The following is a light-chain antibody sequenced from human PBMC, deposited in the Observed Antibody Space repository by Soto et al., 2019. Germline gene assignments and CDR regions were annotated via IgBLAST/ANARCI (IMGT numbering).Light chain of an antibody. CDR3: QQYNSYRRT. CDR2: DAS. V-gene: IGKV1-5*01. Sequence: DIQMTQSPSTLSASVGDRVTITCRASQSISSWLAWYQQKPGKAPKLLIYDASSLESGVPSRFSGSGSGTEFTLTISSLQPDDFATYYCQQYNSYRRTFGQGTKVEI. J-gene: IGKJ1*01. CDR1: QSISSW.